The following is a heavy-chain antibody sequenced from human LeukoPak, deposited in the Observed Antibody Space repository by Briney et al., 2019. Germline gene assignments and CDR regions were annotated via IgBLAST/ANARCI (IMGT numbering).Heavy chain of an antibody. V-gene: IGHV4-39*01. D-gene: IGHD6-25*01. Sequence: SETLSLTCTVSGVSISSSSYYWGWIRQPPGRGLEWIANIYYSGSAYYSPSLKSRVTVSIDTSKNQFSLKLNSVTAADTAVYYCARQSTIAAARIDPWGQGTLVTVSS. CDR3: ARQSTIAAARIDP. J-gene: IGHJ5*02. CDR2: IYYSGSA. CDR1: GVSISSSSYY.